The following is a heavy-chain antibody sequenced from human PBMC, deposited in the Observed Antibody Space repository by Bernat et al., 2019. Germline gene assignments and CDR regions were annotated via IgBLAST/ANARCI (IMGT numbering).Heavy chain of an antibody. Sequence: QVQLVESGGGVVQPGRSLRLSCAASGFTFSSYGMHWVRQAPGEGLEWVAVIWYDGSNKYYADSVKGRFTISRDNSKNTLYLQMNSLRAEDTAVYYCARDNSGRPDYWGQGTLVTVSS. D-gene: IGHD1-26*01. V-gene: IGHV3-33*01. J-gene: IGHJ4*02. CDR1: GFTFSSYG. CDR2: IWYDGSNK. CDR3: ARDNSGRPDY.